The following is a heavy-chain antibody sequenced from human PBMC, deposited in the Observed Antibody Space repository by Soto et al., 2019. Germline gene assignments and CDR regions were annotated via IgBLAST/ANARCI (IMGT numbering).Heavy chain of an antibody. Sequence: PSETLSLTCTVSGDSINTDYYWSWLRQPPGKGLEWIGHIYCSGGTFKNPSLQSRLTMSVDTSKNQFSLKLSSVTAADTAVYYCGRDKASKFYDSRNYDPHFDPWGQGTLVTVSS. J-gene: IGHJ5*02. CDR3: GRDKASKFYDSRNYDPHFDP. D-gene: IGHD3-22*01. CDR1: GDSINTDYY. V-gene: IGHV4-30-4*01. CDR2: IYCSGGT.